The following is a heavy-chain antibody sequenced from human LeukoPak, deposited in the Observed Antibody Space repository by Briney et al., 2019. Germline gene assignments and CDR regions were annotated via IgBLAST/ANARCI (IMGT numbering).Heavy chain of an antibody. V-gene: IGHV4-61*02. CDR2: IYTSGST. D-gene: IGHD6-13*01. J-gene: IGHJ1*01. CDR3: AREDDVAAAAAYFQH. CDR1: GGSISSGSYY. Sequence: PSETLSLTCTVSGGSISSGSYYWSWIRQPAGKGLEWIGRIYTSGSTNYNPSLKSRVTISVDTSKNQFSLKLSSVTAADTAVYYCAREDDVAAAAAYFQHWGQGTLVTVSS.